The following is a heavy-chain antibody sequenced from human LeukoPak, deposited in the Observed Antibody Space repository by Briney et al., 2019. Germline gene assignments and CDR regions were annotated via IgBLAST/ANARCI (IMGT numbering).Heavy chain of an antibody. CDR3: ATNMVRGVVDI. CDR1: GGSISSGDYY. J-gene: IGHJ3*02. Sequence: SQTLSLTCTVSGGSISSGDYYWSWIRQPPGKGLEWIGYIYYSGSTYCNPSLKSRVTISVDTSKNQFSLKLSSVTAADTAVYYCATNMVRGVVDIWGQGTMVTVSS. D-gene: IGHD3-10*01. CDR2: IYYSGST. V-gene: IGHV4-30-4*08.